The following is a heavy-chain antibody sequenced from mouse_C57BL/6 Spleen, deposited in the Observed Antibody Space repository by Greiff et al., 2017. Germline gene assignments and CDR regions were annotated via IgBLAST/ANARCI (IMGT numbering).Heavy chain of an antibody. V-gene: IGHV5-4*01. Sequence: EVKLMESGGGLVKPGGSLKLSCAASGFTFSSYAMSWVRQTPEKRLEWVATISDGGSYTYYPDNVKGRFTISRDNAKNNLYLQMSHLKSEDTAMYYCARETLYGSSYVDAMDYWGQGTSVTVSS. CDR1: GFTFSSYA. CDR2: ISDGGSYT. J-gene: IGHJ4*01. CDR3: ARETLYGSSYVDAMDY. D-gene: IGHD1-1*01.